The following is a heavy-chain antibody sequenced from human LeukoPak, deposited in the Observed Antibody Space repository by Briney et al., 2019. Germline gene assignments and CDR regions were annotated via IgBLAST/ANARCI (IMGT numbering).Heavy chain of an antibody. CDR3: AKERNIVVVVAATN. V-gene: IGHV3-23*01. CDR1: GFTVSTTY. CDR2: IGGSGGST. J-gene: IGHJ4*02. Sequence: GGSLRLSCAASGFTVSTTYMSWVRQTPGKGLEWVSAIGGSGGSTYYADSVKGRFTISRDNSKNTLYLQMNSLRAEDTAVYYCAKERNIVVVVAATNWGQGTLVTVSS. D-gene: IGHD2-15*01.